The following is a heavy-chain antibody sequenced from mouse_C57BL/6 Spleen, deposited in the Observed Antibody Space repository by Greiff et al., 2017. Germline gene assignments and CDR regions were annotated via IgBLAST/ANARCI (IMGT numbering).Heavy chain of an antibody. CDR3: TTVYGNYGRFAY. CDR1: GFNIKDDY. Sequence: VQLQQSGADLVRPGASVKLSCTASGFNIKDDYMYWVKQRPEQGLEWIGWIDPENGDTEYASKFQGQATISADTSSNTSYLQLSSLTSEDTAVYYCTTVYGNYGRFAYWGQGTLVTVSA. V-gene: IGHV14-4*01. D-gene: IGHD2-1*01. J-gene: IGHJ3*01. CDR2: IDPENGDT.